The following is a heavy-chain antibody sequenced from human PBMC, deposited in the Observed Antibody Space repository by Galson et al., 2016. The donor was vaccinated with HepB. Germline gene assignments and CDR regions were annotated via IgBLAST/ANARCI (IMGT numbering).Heavy chain of an antibody. Sequence: SLRLSCAASGFTLSRYWMSWVRQAPRKGLEWVANIKKDGSEKNYVDSVKGRFTISRGNAKNSLYLQMNSLRDEDTAIYYCAKEGGGYDDWGQGTLVTVSS. J-gene: IGHJ4*02. D-gene: IGHD5-12*01. CDR2: IKKDGSEK. V-gene: IGHV3-7*01. CDR3: AKEGGGYDD. CDR1: GFTLSRYW.